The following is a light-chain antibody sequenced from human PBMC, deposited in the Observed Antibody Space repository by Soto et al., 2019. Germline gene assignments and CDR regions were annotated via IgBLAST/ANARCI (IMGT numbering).Light chain of an antibody. J-gene: IGLJ1*01. CDR3: SSFTRRSTLGV. V-gene: IGLV2-14*01. Sequence: QSALTQPASVSGSAGQSITISCTGTSSDIGGYDYVSWYQHHPGEAPKLVIFEVTSRPSGVSNNFSGSKSGNTDSLTISGLQPEDEADYYCSSFTRRSTLGVFGTGTKVTVL. CDR1: SSDIGGYDY. CDR2: EVT.